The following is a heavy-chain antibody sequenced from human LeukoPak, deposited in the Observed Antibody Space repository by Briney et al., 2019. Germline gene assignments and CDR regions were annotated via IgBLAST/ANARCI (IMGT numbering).Heavy chain of an antibody. D-gene: IGHD1-26*01. CDR2: ISSSSIYI. CDR3: ARGRQNSGSYSDAFDI. Sequence: GGSLRLSCAGSGFTFSSYSMHWVRQAPGKGLEWVSSISSSSIYIYYADSLKGRFTISRDNAKNSLSPQMNSLRAEDTAVYYCARGRQNSGSYSDAFDIWGQGTVVTVSS. J-gene: IGHJ3*02. V-gene: IGHV3-21*01. CDR1: GFTFSSYS.